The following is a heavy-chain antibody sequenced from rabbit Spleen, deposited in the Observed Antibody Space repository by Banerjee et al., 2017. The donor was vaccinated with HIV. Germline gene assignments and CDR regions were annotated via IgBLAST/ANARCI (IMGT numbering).Heavy chain of an antibody. CDR3: ARDAGTSFSTYGMDL. D-gene: IGHD8-1*01. CDR2: IYAGTIGST. J-gene: IGHJ6*01. V-gene: IGHV1S45*01. CDR1: GFSFSSGYD. Sequence: QEQLVESGGGLVKPGASLTLTCTASGFSFSSGYDMCWVRQAPGKGLEWIACIYAGTIGSTYSASWAKGRFTCSKTSSTTVTLQMTSLTAADTATYFCARDAGTSFSTYGMDLWGPGTLVTVS.